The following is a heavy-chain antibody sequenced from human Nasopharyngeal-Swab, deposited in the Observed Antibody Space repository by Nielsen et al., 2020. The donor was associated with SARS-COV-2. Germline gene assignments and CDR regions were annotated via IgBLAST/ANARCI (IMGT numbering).Heavy chain of an antibody. D-gene: IGHD2-15*01. Sequence: GGSLRLSCVVSGLTFSRYSMSWVRQAPGKGLEWISYISSGSSSIYYTDSVKGRFTISRDNAKNSLFLQMSSLTAEDTAVYYCARRYCSGVSCYSDYWGQGTPVTVSS. J-gene: IGHJ4*02. CDR1: GLTFSRYS. CDR2: ISSGSSSI. V-gene: IGHV3-48*04. CDR3: ARRYCSGVSCYSDY.